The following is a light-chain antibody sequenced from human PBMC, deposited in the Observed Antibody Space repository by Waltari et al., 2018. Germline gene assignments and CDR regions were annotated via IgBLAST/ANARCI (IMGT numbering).Light chain of an antibody. V-gene: IGKV3-20*01. CDR2: GAS. Sequence: EIVLTQSPGTLSLSPWERATLSCRASQSVSSSYLAWFQQKPGQAPRLLIYGASSRATGIPDRFSGSGSGTDFTLTISRLEPEDFAVYYCQKYENLPFTFGGGTKVEIK. CDR1: QSVSSSY. CDR3: QKYENLPFT. J-gene: IGKJ4*01.